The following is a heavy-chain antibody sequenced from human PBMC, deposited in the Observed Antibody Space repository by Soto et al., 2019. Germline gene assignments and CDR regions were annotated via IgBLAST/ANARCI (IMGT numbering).Heavy chain of an antibody. CDR2: IYYSGSI. J-gene: IGHJ5*02. Sequence: PSETLSLTCTVSGGSINSRGYYWTWIRQHPGKGLEWIGNIYYSGSIHFNPSLKSRLTMLVDTSENKFSLKLTSVTAADTAVYYCARQSESTGYFYGWFDPWGQGTLVTVSS. D-gene: IGHD3-9*01. V-gene: IGHV4-31*03. CDR1: GGSINSRGYY. CDR3: ARQSESTGYFYGWFDP.